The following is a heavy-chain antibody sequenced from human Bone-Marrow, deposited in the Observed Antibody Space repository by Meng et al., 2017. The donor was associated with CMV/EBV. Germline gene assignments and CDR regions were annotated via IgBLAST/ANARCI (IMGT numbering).Heavy chain of an antibody. J-gene: IGHJ4*02. V-gene: IGHV4-34*01. D-gene: IGHD1-26*01. Sequence: SETLSLTCAVYGGSFSGYYWSWIRQPPGKGLEWIGEINHSGSTNYNPSLKSRVTISVDTSKNQFSLKLSSVTAADTAVYYCASRLVEATSRVFDYCGQVTLVTFSS. CDR3: ASRLVEATSRVFDY. CDR2: INHSGST. CDR1: GGSFSGYY.